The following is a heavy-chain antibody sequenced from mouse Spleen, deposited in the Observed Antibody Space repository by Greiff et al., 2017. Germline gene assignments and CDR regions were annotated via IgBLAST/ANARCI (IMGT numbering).Heavy chain of an antibody. CDR1: GYTFTSYW. CDR3: ARSPYDYDAMDY. V-gene: IGHV1-53*01. Sequence: QVQLKQPGTELVKPGASVKLSCKASGYTFTSYWMHWVKQRPGQGLEWVGDINPSNGGTNYNEKFKSKATLTVDKSSSTAYMQLSSLTSEDSAVYYCARSPYDYDAMDYWGQGTSVTVSS. CDR2: INPSNGGT. J-gene: IGHJ4*01.